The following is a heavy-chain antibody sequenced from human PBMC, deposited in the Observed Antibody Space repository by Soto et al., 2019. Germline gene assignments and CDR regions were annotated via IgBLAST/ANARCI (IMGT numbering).Heavy chain of an antibody. V-gene: IGHV3-23*01. CDR1: GFDFRIYA. Sequence: GGSLRLSCAASGFDFRIYAMNWVRQAPGKGLEWVAVMIGDGTSWDYADSVRGRFTISRDNSKNTLYLQMNSLRAEDTAVYYCAKDLRPDGRYDFDYWGQGTLVTVSS. J-gene: IGHJ4*02. D-gene: IGHD1-26*01. CDR3: AKDLRPDGRYDFDY. CDR2: MIGDGTSW.